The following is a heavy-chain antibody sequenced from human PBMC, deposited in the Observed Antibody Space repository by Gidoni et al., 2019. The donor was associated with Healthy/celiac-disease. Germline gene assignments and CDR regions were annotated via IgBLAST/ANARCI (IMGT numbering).Heavy chain of an antibody. J-gene: IGHJ3*02. CDR2: IIPIFGTA. D-gene: IGHD6-6*01. CDR1: GGTFSSYA. CDR3: ASHGVSSSAEPTTDDAFDI. Sequence: QVQLVQSGAEVKTPGSSVKVSCKASGGTFSSYAISWVRQAPGQGLEWMGGIIPIFGTANYAQKFQGRVTITADESTSTAYMELSSLRSEDTAVYYCASHGVSSSAEPTTDDAFDIWGQGTMVTVSS. V-gene: IGHV1-69*01.